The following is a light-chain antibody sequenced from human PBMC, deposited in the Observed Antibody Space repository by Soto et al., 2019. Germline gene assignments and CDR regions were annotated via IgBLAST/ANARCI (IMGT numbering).Light chain of an antibody. CDR1: QGISSA. Sequence: AIQLTQSPSSLSASVGDRVTITCRASQGISSALAWYQQKPGKAPNLLIYDASSLESGVPSRFSGSGSGTDFILPISSLQPEDFATYYCQKFHSYPITFGQGKRLEIK. CDR2: DAS. J-gene: IGKJ5*01. CDR3: QKFHSYPIT. V-gene: IGKV1-13*02.